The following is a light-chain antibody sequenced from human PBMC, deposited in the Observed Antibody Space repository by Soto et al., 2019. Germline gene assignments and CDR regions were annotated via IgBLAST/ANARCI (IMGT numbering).Light chain of an antibody. CDR2: ENN. Sequence: QSVLTQPPSVSAAPGQTVTISCSGSSSNIGINYVSWYQQLPGTAPKLLIYENNRRPSGIPDRFSGSKSGTSATLGITGLQTGDEADYYCGTWDSSLSAVVFGGGTKLTVL. CDR1: SSNIGINY. CDR3: GTWDSSLSAVV. J-gene: IGLJ2*01. V-gene: IGLV1-51*02.